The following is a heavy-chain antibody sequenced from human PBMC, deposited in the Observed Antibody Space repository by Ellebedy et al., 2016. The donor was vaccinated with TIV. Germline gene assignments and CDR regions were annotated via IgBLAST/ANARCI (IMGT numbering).Heavy chain of an antibody. J-gene: IGHJ6*02. V-gene: IGHV3-30*18. CDR3: AKGVYDSSLSGLDV. D-gene: IGHD3-22*01. CDR1: GFTFSSYG. CDR2: ISYDGNNK. Sequence: GGSLRLSXAASGFTFSSYGMHWARQAPGKGLEWVAAISYDGNNKFYSDSVRGRFTISRDNSKNTLYLQMNSLRAEDTAVYYCAKGVYDSSLSGLDVWGQGTTVTVSS.